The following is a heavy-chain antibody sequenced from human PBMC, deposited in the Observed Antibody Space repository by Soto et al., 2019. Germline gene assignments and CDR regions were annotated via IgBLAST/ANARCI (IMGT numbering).Heavy chain of an antibody. Sequence: QLHLVQSGAVVKKPGASVTVSCSASGYPVTAYYMHWVRQAPGRGLEWMGGINPATGAAKYTQTLQGRGTLTRDAPRGPGSMELSGLTSEEATVFFLARGGGVGVAGSAAFDMWGQGTVVTVSS. CDR1: GYPVTAYY. D-gene: IGHD3-3*01. V-gene: IGHV1-2*02. J-gene: IGHJ3*02. CDR2: INPATGAA. CDR3: ARGGGVGVAGSAAFDM.